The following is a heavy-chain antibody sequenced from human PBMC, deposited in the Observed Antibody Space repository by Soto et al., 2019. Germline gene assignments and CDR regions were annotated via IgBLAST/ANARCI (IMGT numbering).Heavy chain of an antibody. CDR3: AREPYCGDEYDY. CDR1: GYTFTSYA. CDR2: INVGDGHT. J-gene: IGHJ4*02. V-gene: IGHV1-3*01. D-gene: IGHD5-12*01. Sequence: ASVKVSCKASGYTFTSYAIHWVRQAPGQRLEWMGWINVGDGHTKYSQKFQGRVTITRDTSASTAYMELSSLRSDDTAVFYCAREPYCGDEYDYWGQGTLVTVSS.